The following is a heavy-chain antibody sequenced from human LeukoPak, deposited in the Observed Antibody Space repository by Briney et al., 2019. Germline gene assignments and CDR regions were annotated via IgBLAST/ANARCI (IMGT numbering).Heavy chain of an antibody. J-gene: IGHJ4*02. V-gene: IGHV4-4*02. Sequence: SGTLSLTCGVSGGSISNTNWWTWVRQPPGKGLEWIGEVNLQGSTNYNPSLKSRVTISVDTSKNQFSLKLSSVTAADTAVYYCARYSSGWNEYLDYWGQGTLVTVSS. CDR2: VNLQGST. CDR3: ARYSSGWNEYLDY. CDR1: GGSISNTNW. D-gene: IGHD6-19*01.